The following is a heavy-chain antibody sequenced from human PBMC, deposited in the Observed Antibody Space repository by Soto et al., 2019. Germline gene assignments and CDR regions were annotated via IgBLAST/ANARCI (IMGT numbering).Heavy chain of an antibody. Sequence: QVQLVQSGXEVKKPGSSVKVSCKASGGTFGSYAFSXVRQXXGQXLEWMGGIIPVSGAAHYAQKFQGRVTITADESTSTAYMELSSLSSQDTAVYYCATALGCRSTSCTLDYWGQGTRVIVSS. CDR3: ATALGCRSTSCTLDY. CDR2: IIPVSGAA. CDR1: GGTFGSYA. V-gene: IGHV1-69*01. D-gene: IGHD2-2*01. J-gene: IGHJ4*02.